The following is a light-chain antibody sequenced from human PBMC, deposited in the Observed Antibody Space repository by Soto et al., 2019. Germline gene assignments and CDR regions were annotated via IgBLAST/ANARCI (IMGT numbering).Light chain of an antibody. CDR1: SGDVGGYDY. CDR2: EVT. Sequence: SVLTHPPSASGSPGQSVTISCTGTSGDVGGYDYVSWYQQHPGKAPKLMIYEVTKRPLGVPDRFSGSKSGNTASLTVSGLQAEDESDYYCSPYAGRANPYVLASAPKVNV. CDR3: SPYAGRANPYV. J-gene: IGLJ1*01. V-gene: IGLV2-8*01.